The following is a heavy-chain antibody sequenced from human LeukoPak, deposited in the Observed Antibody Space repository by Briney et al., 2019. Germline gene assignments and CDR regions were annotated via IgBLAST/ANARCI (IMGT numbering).Heavy chain of an antibody. CDR3: ARDFGYYDSSDQLPVVV. V-gene: IGHV3-48*01. Sequence: GGSLRLSCAASGFTFSSYSMNWVRQAPGKGLEWVSYISSSSSTIYYADSVKGRFTISRDNAKNSLYLQMNSLRAEDTAVYYCARDFGYYDSSDQLPVVVWGQGTMVTVSS. CDR1: GFTFSSYS. CDR2: ISSSSSTI. J-gene: IGHJ3*01. D-gene: IGHD3-22*01.